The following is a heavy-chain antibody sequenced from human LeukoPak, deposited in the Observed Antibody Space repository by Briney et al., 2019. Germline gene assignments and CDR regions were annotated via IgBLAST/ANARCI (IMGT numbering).Heavy chain of an antibody. D-gene: IGHD1-7*01. J-gene: IGHJ4*02. Sequence: GGSLRLSCAASGFSVGRKYMAWVRQAPGKGLEWVSTTHFGGGASYADSVKGRFTISRDNSKNMVYLQMKTLTVEDTGVYYCVRDGENYAYFDHWGQGALVTVSS. V-gene: IGHV3-66*01. CDR1: GFSVGRKY. CDR3: VRDGENYAYFDH. CDR2: THFGGGA.